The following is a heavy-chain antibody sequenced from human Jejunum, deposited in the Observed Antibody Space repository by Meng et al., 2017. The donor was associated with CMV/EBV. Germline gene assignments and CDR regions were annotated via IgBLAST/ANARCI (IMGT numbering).Heavy chain of an antibody. Sequence: MNWVRQAPGKGLECVSSVSSGSGYIYYADAVKGRFTISRDNAKNSLYLQMNSLRAEDTAMYFCARDMCTTTSCYGRLNYYYYAMDVWGQGTTVTVSS. D-gene: IGHD2-2*01. V-gene: IGHV3-21*06. CDR3: ARDMCTTTSCYGRLNYYYYAMDV. J-gene: IGHJ6*02. CDR2: VSSGSGYI.